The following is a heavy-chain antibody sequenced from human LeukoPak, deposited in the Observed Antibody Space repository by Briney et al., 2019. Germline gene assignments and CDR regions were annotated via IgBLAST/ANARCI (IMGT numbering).Heavy chain of an antibody. CDR2: IYSGGNT. CDR3: ARVPSAYYFDY. Sequence: GGSLRLSCAASGFTVSNNYMTWVRQALGKGLEWVSIIYSGGNTYYADSVKGRFTISRDNSKNTLYLQMNNLRAEDTAVYYCARVPSAYYFDYWGQGALVTVSS. D-gene: IGHD6-6*01. J-gene: IGHJ4*02. V-gene: IGHV3-53*01. CDR1: GFTVSNNY.